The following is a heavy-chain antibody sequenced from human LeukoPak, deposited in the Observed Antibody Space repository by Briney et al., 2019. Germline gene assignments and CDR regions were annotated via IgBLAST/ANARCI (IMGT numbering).Heavy chain of an antibody. Sequence: PSETLSLTCTVSGGSISSYYWSWLRQPPGKGLEWIGYIYYSGSTNYNPSLRSRVTISVDTSKNQFSLKLSSVTAADTAVYYCARVDSGYDFRWFDPWGQGTLVTVSS. D-gene: IGHD5-12*01. CDR1: GGSISSYY. V-gene: IGHV4-59*01. CDR2: IYYSGST. CDR3: ARVDSGYDFRWFDP. J-gene: IGHJ5*02.